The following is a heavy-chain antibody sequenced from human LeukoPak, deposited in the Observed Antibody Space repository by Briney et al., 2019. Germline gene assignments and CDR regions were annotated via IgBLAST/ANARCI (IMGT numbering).Heavy chain of an antibody. CDR2: INPNSGGT. D-gene: IGHD3-10*01. CDR3: ARAGGVTYYYGSGSRLGVYYFDY. J-gene: IGHJ4*02. V-gene: IGHV1-2*06. CDR1: GYTFTGYY. Sequence: GASVKVYCKASGYTFTGYYMHWVRQAPGQGLEWMGRINPNSGGTNYAQKFQGRVTMTRDTSISTAYMELSRLRSDDTAVYYCARAGGVTYYYGSGSRLGVYYFDYWGQGTLVTVSS.